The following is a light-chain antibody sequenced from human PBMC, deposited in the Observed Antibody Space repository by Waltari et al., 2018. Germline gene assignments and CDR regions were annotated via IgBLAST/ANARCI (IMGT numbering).Light chain of an antibody. CDR2: DAS. Sequence: EIVLTQSPATLSVSPGERATLSCRASQSVNNYLAWYQQKPGQAPSLLIYDASNRATGIPARFSGSGSGTDFTLTISSLEPEDFAVYYCQQRSNWPLTFGGGTKVEIK. J-gene: IGKJ4*01. CDR1: QSVNNY. CDR3: QQRSNWPLT. V-gene: IGKV3-11*01.